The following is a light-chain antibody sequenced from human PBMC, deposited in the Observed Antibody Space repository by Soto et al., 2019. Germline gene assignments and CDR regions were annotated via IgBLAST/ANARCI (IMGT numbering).Light chain of an antibody. CDR2: GNA. CDR1: SSNIGAGYE. CDR3: KSTVRGLSSVV. Sequence: QSVLTQPPSVSGAPGQRVTISCTGTSSNIGAGYEVHWYQQLPGTAPKLLIYGNAYRPSSVPDRFSGSKSGTSVYLAITGLEAEYEAGSYCKSTVRGLSSVVFGGGTKLSVL. J-gene: IGLJ3*02. V-gene: IGLV1-40*01.